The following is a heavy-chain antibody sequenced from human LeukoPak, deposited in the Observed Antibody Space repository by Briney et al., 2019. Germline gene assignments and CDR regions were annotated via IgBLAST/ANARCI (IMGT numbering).Heavy chain of an antibody. J-gene: IGHJ4*02. Sequence: GGSLRLSCEVSGFSFSTYWMSWVRQAPGKGLEWVGQTNEHETEKYYGDAVRGRFTIYRDNAKNSLYLQMNSLRPEDTAVYYCARDSRGTTFDYWGQGSLVTVSS. CDR1: GFSFSTYW. CDR2: TNEHETEK. V-gene: IGHV3-7*01. D-gene: IGHD3-16*01. CDR3: ARDSRGTTFDY.